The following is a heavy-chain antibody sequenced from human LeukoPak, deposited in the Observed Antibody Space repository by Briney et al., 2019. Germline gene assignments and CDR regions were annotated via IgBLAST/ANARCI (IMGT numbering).Heavy chain of an antibody. Sequence: SETLSLTCTVSGDSISSYYWSWIRQPPGKGLEWIGYIYYSGSTNYNPSLKSRVTMSLDTSKNQFSLKLSSVTAADTAVYHCARDSGSNFDYWGQGTLVTVSS. D-gene: IGHD3/OR15-3a*01. CDR1: GDSISSYY. CDR2: IYYSGST. CDR3: ARDSGSNFDY. J-gene: IGHJ4*02. V-gene: IGHV4-59*01.